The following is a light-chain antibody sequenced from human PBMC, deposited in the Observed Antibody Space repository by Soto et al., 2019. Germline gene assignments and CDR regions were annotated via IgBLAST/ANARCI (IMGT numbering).Light chain of an antibody. V-gene: IGLV2-23*01. CDR3: SSYAGSTTLYV. CDR1: SSDVGSYNL. J-gene: IGLJ1*01. Sequence: QSALTQPASVSGSPGQSITISCTGTSSDVGSYNLVSWYQQHPGKVPKLMIYQASQRPSGVSSRFSGSKSGNTASLTISGLQAEDEADYFCSSYAGSTTLYVFGSGTKLTVL. CDR2: QAS.